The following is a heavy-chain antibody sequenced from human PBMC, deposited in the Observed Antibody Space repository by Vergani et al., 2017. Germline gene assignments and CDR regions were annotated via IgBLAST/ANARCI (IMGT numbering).Heavy chain of an antibody. Sequence: QVQLVASGGGLVKPGGSLRLSCAASGFSFSDHYMTWIRQAPGKGLEWVSYISNSGNTIEYAASVKGRFSISRDNAKSSLFLQMDSLRAEDTAVYYCARDHRDYNNYPGTFDIWGQGSMVTVSS. CDR2: ISNSGNTI. CDR3: ARDHRDYNNYPGTFDI. V-gene: IGHV3-11*01. J-gene: IGHJ3*02. D-gene: IGHD5-24*01. CDR1: GFSFSDHY.